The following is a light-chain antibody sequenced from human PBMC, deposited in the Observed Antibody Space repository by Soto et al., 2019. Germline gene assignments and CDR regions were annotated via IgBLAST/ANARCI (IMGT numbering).Light chain of an antibody. V-gene: IGKV1-5*03. CDR2: KAA. CDR1: QTISSW. Sequence: DIQMTQSPSTLSGSVGDRVTITCRASQTISSWLAWYQQKPGKAPKLLIYKAANLADEVPSRFAGSGSGTDFTLTITRLQPDDFATYYCQHYNSFSRTFGQGTRLEIK. CDR3: QHYNSFSRT. J-gene: IGKJ5*01.